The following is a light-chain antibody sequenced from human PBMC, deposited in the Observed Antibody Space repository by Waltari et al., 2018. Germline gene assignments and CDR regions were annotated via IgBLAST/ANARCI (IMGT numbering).Light chain of an antibody. V-gene: IGKV3D-15*01. CDR3: QEYDTLPVT. CDR2: GAS. CDR1: QSVSRA. J-gene: IGKJ4*01. Sequence: EIVLTQSPGTLSLSLGERATVSCRASQSVSRALAWYQQKPGQAPRLLIYGASTRATGIPDRFSGSGYGTEFTLTISSLQPDDFATYYCQEYDTLPVTFGGGTKVEIK.